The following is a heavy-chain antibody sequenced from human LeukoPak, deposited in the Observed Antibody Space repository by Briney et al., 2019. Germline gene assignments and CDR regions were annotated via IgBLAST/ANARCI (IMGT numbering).Heavy chain of an antibody. CDR2: ISGSGGDT. CDR1: GFTFSSYA. V-gene: IGHV3-23*01. J-gene: IGHJ4*02. CDR3: AKDTLLLLY. D-gene: IGHD3-22*01. Sequence: GGSLRLSCVVSGFTFSSYAMSWVRQAPGKGLEWVSAISGSGGDTYYADSVKGRFTISRDNAKSTLYLQMNSLRAEDTALYYCAKDTLLLLYWGQGTLVTVSS.